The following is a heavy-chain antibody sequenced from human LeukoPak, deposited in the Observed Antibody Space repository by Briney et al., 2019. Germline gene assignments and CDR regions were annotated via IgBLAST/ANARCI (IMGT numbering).Heavy chain of an antibody. D-gene: IGHD3-22*01. CDR2: ISAYNGNT. CDR1: GYTFTSYG. V-gene: IGHV1-18*01. Sequence: ASVNVSCKASGYTFTSYGISWVRQAPGQGLEWMGWISAYNGNTNYAQKLQGRVTMTTDTSTSTAYMELRSLRSDDTAVYYCARDLRSLYDSSGYPSYYYYYGMDVWGQGTTVTVSS. CDR3: ARDLRSLYDSSGYPSYYYYYGMDV. J-gene: IGHJ6*02.